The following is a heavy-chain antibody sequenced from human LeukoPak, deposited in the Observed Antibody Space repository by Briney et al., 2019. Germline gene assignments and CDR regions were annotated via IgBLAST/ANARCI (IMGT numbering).Heavy chain of an antibody. CDR1: GGSISSYY. CDR2: IYYSGST. J-gene: IGHJ4*02. D-gene: IGHD3-22*01. Sequence: SETLSLTCTVSGGSISSYYWSWIRQPPGKGLEWIGYIYYSGSTNYNPSLKSRVTISVDTSKNQFSLKLSSVTAEDTAVYYCARGESDSSGYYHPPPDYWGQGTLVTVSS. V-gene: IGHV4-59*01. CDR3: ARGESDSSGYYHPPPDY.